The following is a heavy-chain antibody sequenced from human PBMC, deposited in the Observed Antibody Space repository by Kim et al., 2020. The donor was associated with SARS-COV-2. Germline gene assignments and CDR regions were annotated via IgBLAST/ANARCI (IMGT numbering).Heavy chain of an antibody. CDR2: ITGSGDYT. CDR1: GFTFDSYP. J-gene: IGHJ4*02. V-gene: IGHV3-23*01. CDR3: AKGGWAEF. D-gene: IGHD1-26*01. Sequence: GGSLRLSCVGSGFTFDSYPISWVRQATGKGLEWVSAITGSGDYTAYANSVMGRCTISRDNSSSTLYLQMNNLRADETAIYYCAKGGWAEFWGQGTLDTVS.